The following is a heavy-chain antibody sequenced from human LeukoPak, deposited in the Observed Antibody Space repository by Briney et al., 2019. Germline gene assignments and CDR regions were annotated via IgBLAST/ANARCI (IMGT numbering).Heavy chain of an antibody. CDR3: AREVGGSAFDI. CDR2: IYNGGST. D-gene: IGHD3-16*01. V-gene: IGHV3-53*04. Sequence: GGSLRLSCAASGFTVSSNYMSWVRQAPGKGLEWVSIIYNGGSTYYADSVKGRFTISRHNSKNTLYLQMNSLRAEDTAVYYCAREVGGSAFDIWGQGTMVTVSS. J-gene: IGHJ3*02. CDR1: GFTVSSNY.